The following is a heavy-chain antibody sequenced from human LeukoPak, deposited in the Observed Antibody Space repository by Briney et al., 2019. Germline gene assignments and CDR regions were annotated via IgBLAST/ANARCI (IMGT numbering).Heavy chain of an antibody. D-gene: IGHD2/OR15-2a*01. V-gene: IGHV1-2*02. J-gene: IGHJ4*02. CDR3: AREDYFPPGKFDY. CDR1: GYTFTGYY. CDR2: INPNSGGT. Sequence: GASVKVSCKASGYTFTGYYMHWVRQAPGQVLEWMGWINPNSGGTNYAQKFQGRVTMTRDTSISTAYMELSRLRSDNTAVYYCAREDYFPPGKFDYWGQGTLVTVSS.